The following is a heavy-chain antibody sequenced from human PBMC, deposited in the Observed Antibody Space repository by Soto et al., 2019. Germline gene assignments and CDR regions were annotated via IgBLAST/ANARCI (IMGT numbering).Heavy chain of an antibody. CDR1: GFTFSNAW. CDR3: TTGEIVVVPAAIPHP. Sequence: GGSLRLSCAASGFTFSNAWMSWVRQAPGKGLEWVGRIKSKTDGGTTDYAAPVKGRFTISRDDSKNTLYLQMNSLKTEDTAVYYCTTGEIVVVPAAIPHPWGQGTLVTVSS. V-gene: IGHV3-15*01. D-gene: IGHD2-2*01. CDR2: IKSKTDGGTT. J-gene: IGHJ5*02.